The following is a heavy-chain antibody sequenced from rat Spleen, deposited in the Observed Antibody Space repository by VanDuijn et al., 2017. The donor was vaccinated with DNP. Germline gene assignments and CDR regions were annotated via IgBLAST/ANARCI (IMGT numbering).Heavy chain of an antibody. D-gene: IGHD1-2*01. CDR3: TRSPETSYIYFPWAY. J-gene: IGHJ3*01. CDR2: IWSGGTT. CDR1: GFSLTSNS. Sequence: QVQLKESGPGLVQPSQTLSLTCTVSGFSLTSNSVHWVRQPPGKGLEWVGVIWSGGTTDYNSALKSRLSISRDTSKSQVFLKMNSLQAEDTATYFCTRSPETSYIYFPWAYWGQGTLVIVSS. V-gene: IGHV2-1*01.